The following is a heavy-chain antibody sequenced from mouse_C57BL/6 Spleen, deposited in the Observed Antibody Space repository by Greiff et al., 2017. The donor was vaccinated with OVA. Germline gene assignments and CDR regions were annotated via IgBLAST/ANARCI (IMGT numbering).Heavy chain of an antibody. V-gene: IGHV5-17*01. Sequence: EVKVVESGGGLVKPGGSLKLSCAASGFTFSDYGMHWVRQAPEKGLEWVAYISSGSSTIYYEDTVKGRFTISRDNAKNTLFMKMTMLGSGDTAMDYCARSPYGSSSAWCAYWGQGTLVTVSA. CDR3: ARSPYGSSSAWCAY. J-gene: IGHJ3*01. D-gene: IGHD1-1*01. CDR2: ISSGSSTI. CDR1: GFTFSDYG.